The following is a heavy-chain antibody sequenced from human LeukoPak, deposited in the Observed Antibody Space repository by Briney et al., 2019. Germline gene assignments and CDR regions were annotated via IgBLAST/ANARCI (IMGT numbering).Heavy chain of an antibody. D-gene: IGHD3-22*01. J-gene: IGHJ6*02. CDR1: GFTFGDYA. CDR3: RGDSSGYYSDYGMDV. CDR2: IRSKAYGGTT. V-gene: IGHV3-49*04. Sequence: GGSLRLSCTASGFTFGDYAMSWVRQAPGKGLEWVSFIRSKAYGGTTEYAASVKGRFTISRDDSKSIAYLQMNSLKTEDTAVYYCRGDSSGYYSDYGMDVWGQGTTVTVSS.